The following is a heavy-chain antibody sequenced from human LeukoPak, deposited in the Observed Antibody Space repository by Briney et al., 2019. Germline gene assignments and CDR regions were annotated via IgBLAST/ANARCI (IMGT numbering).Heavy chain of an antibody. CDR2: IYYSGST. V-gene: IGHV4-59*01. CDR3: ARQRVRVGAPLYHWFDP. D-gene: IGHD1-26*01. Sequence: PSETLSLTCTVSGGSISSYYWSWIRQPPGKGLEWIGYIYYSGSTNYNPSLKSRVNISVDTSKNQFSLKLSSVTAPDTAVYYRARQRVRVGAPLYHWFDPWRQRTLVTVSS. J-gene: IGHJ5*02. CDR1: GGSISSYY.